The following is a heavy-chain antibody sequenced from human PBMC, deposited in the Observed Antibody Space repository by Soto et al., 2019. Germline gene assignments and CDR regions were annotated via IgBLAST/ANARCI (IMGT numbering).Heavy chain of an antibody. V-gene: IGHV1-18*01. CDR2: ISAYNGNT. J-gene: IGHJ3*02. D-gene: IGHD3-16*02. CDR3: ARMLITFGGVIVRDVFDI. Sequence: ASVKVSCKASGYTFTSYDISWVRQAPGQGLEWMGWISAYNGNTNYAQKLQGRVTMTTDTSTSTAYMELRSLRSDDTAVYYCARMLITFGGVIVRDVFDILGQGTMVTVSS. CDR1: GYTFTSYD.